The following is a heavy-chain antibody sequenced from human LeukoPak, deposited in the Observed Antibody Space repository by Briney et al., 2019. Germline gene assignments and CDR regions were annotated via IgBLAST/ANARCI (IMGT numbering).Heavy chain of an antibody. CDR3: ARGRDMVRGVKRQNHDAFDI. CDR2: IYTSGST. V-gene: IGHV4-61*02. CDR1: GGSISSGSYY. J-gene: IGHJ3*02. D-gene: IGHD3-10*01. Sequence: PSQTLSLTCTVSGGSISSGSYYWSWIRQPAGKGLEWIGRIYTSGSTNYNPSLKSRVTISVDTSKNQFSLKLSSVTAADTAVYYCARGRDMVRGVKRQNHDAFDIWGQGTMVTVSS.